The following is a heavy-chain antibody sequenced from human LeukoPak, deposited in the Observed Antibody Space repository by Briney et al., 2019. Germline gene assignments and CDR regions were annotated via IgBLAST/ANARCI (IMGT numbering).Heavy chain of an antibody. Sequence: ASVKVSCKASGYTFTGYYMHWVRQAPGQGLEWMGWINPNSGGTSYAQKFQGRVTMTRDTSISTAYMELSRLRSDDTAVYYCARAGVADYYDSSGYQQYYYYYMDVWGKGTTVTISS. V-gene: IGHV1-2*02. CDR3: ARAGVADYYDSSGYQQYYYYYMDV. D-gene: IGHD3-22*01. J-gene: IGHJ6*03. CDR2: INPNSGGT. CDR1: GYTFTGYY.